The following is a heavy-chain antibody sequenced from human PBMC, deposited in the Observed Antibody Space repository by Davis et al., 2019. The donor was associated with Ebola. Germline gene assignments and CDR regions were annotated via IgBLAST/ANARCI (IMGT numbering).Heavy chain of an antibody. D-gene: IGHD2-2*01. CDR1: GFTFSSYA. Sequence: PGGSLRLSCAASGFTFSSYAMSWVRQAPGKGLEWVAVIWYDGSNKYYADSVKGRFTISRDNSKNTLYLQMNSLRAEDTAVYYCAKSEYQRSVLTSRGHYYYYMDVWGKGTTVTVSS. V-gene: IGHV3-30*02. CDR2: IWYDGSNK. J-gene: IGHJ6*03. CDR3: AKSEYQRSVLTSRGHYYYYMDV.